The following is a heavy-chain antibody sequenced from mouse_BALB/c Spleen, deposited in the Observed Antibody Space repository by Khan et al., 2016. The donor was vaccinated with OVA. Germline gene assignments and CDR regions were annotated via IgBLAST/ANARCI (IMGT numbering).Heavy chain of an antibody. Sequence: EVQLLESGGGLVQPGGSLKLSCAASGFDFSRYWMSWVRQAPGKGLEWIGEINPDSSTINYTPSLKDKFIISRDNAKNTLYLQMSKVRSEDTALYYGARRGEYDGSSPAWFAYWGQGTLVTVSA. CDR3: ARRGEYDGSSPAWFAY. V-gene: IGHV4-1*02. J-gene: IGHJ3*01. D-gene: IGHD1-1*01. CDR1: GFDFSRYW. CDR2: INPDSSTI.